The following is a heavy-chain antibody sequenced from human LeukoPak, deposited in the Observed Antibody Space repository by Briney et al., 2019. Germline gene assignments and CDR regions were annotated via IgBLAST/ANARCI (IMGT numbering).Heavy chain of an antibody. V-gene: IGHV3-66*01. CDR3: AKGGQLLISLFDY. CDR1: GFPVSSNY. Sequence: GGSLRLSCAASGFPVSSNYMSWVRQAPGKGLEWVSVIYSGGSTYYADSVKGRFTISRDNSKNTLYLQMNSLRAEDTAVYYCAKGGQLLISLFDYWGQGTLVTVSS. J-gene: IGHJ4*02. D-gene: IGHD2-2*01. CDR2: IYSGGST.